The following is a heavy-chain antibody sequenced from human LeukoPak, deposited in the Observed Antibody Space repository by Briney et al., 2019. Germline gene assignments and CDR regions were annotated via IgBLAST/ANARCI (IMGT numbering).Heavy chain of an antibody. V-gene: IGHV3-30-3*01. J-gene: IGHJ4*02. D-gene: IGHD5-24*01. CDR2: ISYDGSNK. Sequence: GGSLRLSCAASGFTFSSYAMHWVRQAPGKGQEWVAVISYDGSNKYYADSVKGRFTISRDNSKNTLYLQMNSLRAEDTAVYYCARDREMATPYYFDYWGQGTLVTVSS. CDR3: ARDREMATPYYFDY. CDR1: GFTFSSYA.